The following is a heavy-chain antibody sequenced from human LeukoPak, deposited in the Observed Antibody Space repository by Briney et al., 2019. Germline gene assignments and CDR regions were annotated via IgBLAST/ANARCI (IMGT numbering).Heavy chain of an antibody. D-gene: IGHD2-21*02. CDR2: IKQDGSEK. V-gene: IGHV3-7*01. CDR1: GFIFSSYS. J-gene: IGHJ6*02. CDR3: ARYCGGDCYGMDV. Sequence: GGSLRLSCAASGFIFSSYSMSWVRQAPGKGLEWVANIKQDGSEKDYVDSVKGRFTISRDNPKNSLYLQMNSLRAEDTAVYYCARYCGGDCYGMDVWGQGTTVTVSS.